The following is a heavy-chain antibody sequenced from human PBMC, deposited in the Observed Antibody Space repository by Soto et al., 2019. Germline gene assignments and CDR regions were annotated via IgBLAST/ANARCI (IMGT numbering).Heavy chain of an antibody. Sequence: QVQLVESGGGVVQPGRSLRLSCAASGFTFSNYAMHWVRQAPGKGLEWVAFVSYDGYDKFYADSVKGRFTISRDNSKHTIYLQMNSLRPDDTAVYYCATEGGGSGGKDAFDIWGQGTMVTVSS. CDR3: ATEGGGSGGKDAFDI. V-gene: IGHV3-30-3*01. CDR1: GFTFSNYA. CDR2: VSYDGYDK. J-gene: IGHJ3*02. D-gene: IGHD2-15*01.